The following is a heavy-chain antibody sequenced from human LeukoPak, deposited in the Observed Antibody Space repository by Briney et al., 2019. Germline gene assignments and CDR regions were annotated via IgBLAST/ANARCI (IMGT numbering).Heavy chain of an antibody. D-gene: IGHD5-12*01. V-gene: IGHV4-59*08. CDR2: IYYSGST. Sequence: PSETLSLTCTVSGGSISSYYWSWIRQPPGKGLEWIGYIYYSGSTNYNPSLKSRVTISVDTSKNQFSLKLSSVTAADTAVYYCARHAGGYDWVYWFDPWGQGTLVTVSS. J-gene: IGHJ5*02. CDR1: GGSISSYY. CDR3: ARHAGGYDWVYWFDP.